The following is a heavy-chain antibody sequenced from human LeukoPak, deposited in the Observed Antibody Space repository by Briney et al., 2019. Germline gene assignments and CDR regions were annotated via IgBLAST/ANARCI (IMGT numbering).Heavy chain of an antibody. Sequence: GGSLRLSCAASGFTVSSNYMNWVRQAPGKGLEWVSSISSSSSYIYYADSVKGRFTISRDNAKNSLYLQMNSLRAEDTAVYYCAREGCSSTSCYGYYYYYYMDVWGKGTTVTVSS. V-gene: IGHV3-21*01. CDR1: GFTVSSNY. CDR3: AREGCSSTSCYGYYYYYYMDV. J-gene: IGHJ6*03. D-gene: IGHD2-2*01. CDR2: ISSSSSYI.